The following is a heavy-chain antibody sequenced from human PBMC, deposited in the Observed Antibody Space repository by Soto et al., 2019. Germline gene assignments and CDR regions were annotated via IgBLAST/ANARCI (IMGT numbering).Heavy chain of an antibody. D-gene: IGHD2-15*01. J-gene: IGHJ5*02. V-gene: IGHV4-31*03. CDR2: IYYSGST. CDR3: ARSRGVVVAATTWFDP. Sequence: SETLSLTCTVSGGSISIGGYYWSCIRQHPGKGLEWIGYIYYSGSTYYNPSLKSRVTISVDTSKNQFSLKLSSVTAADTAVYYCARSRGVVVAATTWFDPWGQGTLVTVSS. CDR1: GGSISIGGYY.